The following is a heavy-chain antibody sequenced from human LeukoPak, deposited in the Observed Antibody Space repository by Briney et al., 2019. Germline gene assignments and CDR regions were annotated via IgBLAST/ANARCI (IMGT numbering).Heavy chain of an antibody. Sequence: GGSLRLSCAAAGFTCDEYGMHWVRQAPGKGLEWVSGISWNSGSIGYAGSVKGRFIISRDNAKNSLYLQMNSLRAEDTALYYCAKDLVPAAMEGFDSWGQGTLVTVSS. J-gene: IGHJ4*02. CDR2: ISWNSGSI. D-gene: IGHD2-2*01. CDR1: GFTCDEYG. V-gene: IGHV3-9*01. CDR3: AKDLVPAAMEGFDS.